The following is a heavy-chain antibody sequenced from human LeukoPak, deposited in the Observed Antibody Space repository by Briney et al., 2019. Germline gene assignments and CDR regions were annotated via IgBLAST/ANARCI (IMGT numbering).Heavy chain of an antibody. V-gene: IGHV1-69*06. D-gene: IGHD3-16*01. Sequence: SVNVSCKASGGTFSSYAISWVRQAPGQGLEWMGGIIPIFGTANYAQKFQGRVTITADKSTSTAYMELSSLRSEDTAVYYCARGLTVKRSGDPNWFDPWGQGTLVTVSS. CDR1: GGTFSSYA. CDR2: IIPIFGTA. CDR3: ARGLTVKRSGDPNWFDP. J-gene: IGHJ5*02.